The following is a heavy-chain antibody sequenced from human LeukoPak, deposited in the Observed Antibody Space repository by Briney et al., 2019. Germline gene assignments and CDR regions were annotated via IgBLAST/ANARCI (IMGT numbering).Heavy chain of an antibody. CDR3: ARDPTHYLRYGYFDY. Sequence: GGSLRLSCAASGFTFSDYYMSWIRQAPGKGLEWVPYISSSGSTIYYADSVKGRFIISRDNAKNSFFLQMSNLRAEDTAVYYCARDPTHYLRYGYFDYWGQGILVTVSS. CDR2: ISSSGSTI. D-gene: IGHD3-9*01. J-gene: IGHJ4*02. V-gene: IGHV3-11*04. CDR1: GFTFSDYY.